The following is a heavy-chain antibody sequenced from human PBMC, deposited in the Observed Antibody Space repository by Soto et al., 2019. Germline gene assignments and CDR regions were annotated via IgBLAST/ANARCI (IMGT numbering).Heavy chain of an antibody. Sequence: QITLKESGHALVKPTQTLTLTCTFSGLSLTTSGVRLAWIRQPPGKALEWLALIYWDGDDRYSPSLKTRLTIAKDTSKSQVVLTMTTMDPVDTATYCCAHGRPLNPRTFDIWGQGTLVTVSS. J-gene: IGHJ3*02. V-gene: IGHV2-5*02. CDR2: IYWDGDD. D-gene: IGHD6-6*01. CDR3: AHGRPLNPRTFDI. CDR1: GLSLTTSGVR.